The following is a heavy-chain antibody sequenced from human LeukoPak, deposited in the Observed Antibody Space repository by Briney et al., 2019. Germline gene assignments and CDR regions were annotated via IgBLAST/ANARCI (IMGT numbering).Heavy chain of an antibody. CDR2: IIPIFGTA. Sequence: SVKVSCKASGGTFSSYAISWVRQAPGQGLEWMGGIIPIFGTANYAQKLQGRVTITADESTSTAYMELSSLRSEDTAVYYCASDGSGYSYGQAWGQGTLVTVSS. CDR3: ASDGSGYSYGQA. CDR1: GGTFSSYA. V-gene: IGHV1-69*13. D-gene: IGHD5-18*01. J-gene: IGHJ5*02.